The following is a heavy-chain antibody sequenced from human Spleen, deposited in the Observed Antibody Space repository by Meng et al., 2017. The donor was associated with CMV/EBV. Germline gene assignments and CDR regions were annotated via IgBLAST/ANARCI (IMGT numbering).Heavy chain of an antibody. CDR2: ISYDGSNK. Sequence: GESLKISCAASGFTFRDSAMHWVRQAPGKGLECVAFISYDGSNKYYSDSIEGRFTISRDNSNDTLYLQMNSLRPEDTAMYYCTTDLGRGYYFDYWGQGTLVTVSS. CDR3: TTDLGRGYYFDY. V-gene: IGHV3-30-3*01. CDR1: GFTFRDSA. D-gene: IGHD3-10*01. J-gene: IGHJ4*02.